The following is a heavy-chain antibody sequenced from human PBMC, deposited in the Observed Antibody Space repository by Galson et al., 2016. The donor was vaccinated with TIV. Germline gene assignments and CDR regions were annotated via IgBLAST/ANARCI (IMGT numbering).Heavy chain of an antibody. V-gene: IGHV1-69*13. CDR1: GGTFKIHS. CDR2: IIPVFGTA. Sequence: SVKVSCKASGGTFKIHSITWVRQAPGQGLEWMGGIIPVFGTANYAQSFRGRVTITADESTNTAYLQLSSLRAEDTAVYYCATVITFGGFIVYGRDFGRDVWGQGTTVTGPS. D-gene: IGHD3-16*02. J-gene: IGHJ6*02. CDR3: ATVITFGGFIVYGRDFGRDV.